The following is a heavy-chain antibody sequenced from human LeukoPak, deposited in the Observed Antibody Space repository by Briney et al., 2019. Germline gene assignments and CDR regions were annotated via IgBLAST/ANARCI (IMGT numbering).Heavy chain of an antibody. V-gene: IGHV3-23*01. J-gene: IGHJ4*02. CDR3: AKWGDYDILTGYYCSDF. Sequence: GASLRLSYAASGFIFRKYDMSWVRQAPGKGLEWVSAITSSGGTTYYADSVKGRLTISRDNSKTTLYVEMNPRRAEDTDVYNCAKWGDYDILTGYYCSDFWGQGTLVTVSS. CDR2: ITSSGGTT. CDR1: GFIFRKYD. D-gene: IGHD3-9*01.